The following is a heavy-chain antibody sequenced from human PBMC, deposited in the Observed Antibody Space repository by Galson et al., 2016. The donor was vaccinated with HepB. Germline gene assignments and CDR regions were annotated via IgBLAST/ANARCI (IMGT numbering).Heavy chain of an antibody. CDR1: GFTFSNIW. CDR2: IRSKSDGGTA. J-gene: IGHJ4*02. Sequence: SLRLSCAASGFTFSNIWMTWVRQAPGKGLEWVGRIRSKSDGGTAEYAAPVKGRFTISRDDSKNTLYLQMNSLKTDDTAIYYCTTQGNLDFWGQGTLVTVSS. CDR3: TTQGNLDF. D-gene: IGHD1-14*01. V-gene: IGHV3-15*01.